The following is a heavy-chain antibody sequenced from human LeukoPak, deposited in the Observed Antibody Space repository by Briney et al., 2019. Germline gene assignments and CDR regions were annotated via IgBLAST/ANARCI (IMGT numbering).Heavy chain of an antibody. CDR3: ALGYCSSTSCLGVYYGMDV. D-gene: IGHD2-2*01. CDR2: INTNTGNP. Sequence: ASVQVSCKASGYTFTSYAMNWVRQAPGQGLEWMGWINTNTGNPTYAQGFTGRFVFSLDTSVSTAYLQISSLKAEDTAVYYCALGYCSSTSCLGVYYGMDVWGQGTTVTVSS. CDR1: GYTFTSYA. J-gene: IGHJ6*02. V-gene: IGHV7-4-1*02.